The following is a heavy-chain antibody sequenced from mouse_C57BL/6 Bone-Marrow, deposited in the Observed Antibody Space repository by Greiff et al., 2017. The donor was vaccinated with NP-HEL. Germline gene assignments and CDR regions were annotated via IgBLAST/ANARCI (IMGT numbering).Heavy chain of an antibody. V-gene: IGHV1-64*01. Sequence: QVQLQQPGAELVKPGASVKLSCKASGYTFTSYWKHWVKQRPGQGLEWIGMIHPNSGSTNYNEKFKSKATLTVDKSSSTAYMQLSSLTSEDSAVYYCARLLRFYFDYWGQGTTLTVSS. D-gene: IGHD1-1*01. J-gene: IGHJ2*01. CDR2: IHPNSGST. CDR1: GYTFTSYW. CDR3: ARLLRFYFDY.